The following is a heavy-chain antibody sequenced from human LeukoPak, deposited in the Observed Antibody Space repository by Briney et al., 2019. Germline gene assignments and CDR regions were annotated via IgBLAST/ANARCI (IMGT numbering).Heavy chain of an antibody. CDR2: IYYSGST. CDR3: ARHGYYDSSGYR. V-gene: IGHV4-39*01. CDR1: GGSISSSSYY. Sequence: PSETLSLTCTVSGGSISSSSYYWGWIRQPPGKGLEWIGSIYYSGSTYYNPSLKSRVTISVDTSKNQFSLKLSSVTAADTAVYYCARHGYYDSSGYRWGQGTLVTVSS. D-gene: IGHD3-22*01. J-gene: IGHJ4*02.